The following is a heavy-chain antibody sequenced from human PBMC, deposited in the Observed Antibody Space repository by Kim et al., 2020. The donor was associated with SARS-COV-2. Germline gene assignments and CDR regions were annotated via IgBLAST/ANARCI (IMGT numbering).Heavy chain of an antibody. Sequence: GGSLRLSCAASGFTFSSYAMSWVRQAPGKGLEWVSAISGSGGSTYYADSVKGRFTISRDNSKNTLYLQMNSLRAEDTAVYYCAKDGRIMITFGGVIVPPRQGMEVWGREPTDTV. CDR2: ISGSGGST. D-gene: IGHD3-16*02. J-gene: IGHJ6*01. CDR1: GFTFSSYA. CDR3: AKDGRIMITFGGVIVPPRQGMEV. V-gene: IGHV3-23*01.